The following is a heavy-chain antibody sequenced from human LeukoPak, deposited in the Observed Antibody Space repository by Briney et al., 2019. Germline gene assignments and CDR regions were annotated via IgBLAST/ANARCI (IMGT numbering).Heavy chain of an antibody. V-gene: IGHV1-18*01. J-gene: IGHJ4*02. CDR1: GYKFTNYG. Sequence: GASVKVSCKASGYKFTNYGISWVRQAPGQGLEWMGWISPYNGNTIYAQKLQGRVTMTTDTSTSTAYMELRSLRSDDTAVYYCAREDDSSGYDYWGQGTLVTVSS. CDR2: ISPYNGNT. D-gene: IGHD3-22*01. CDR3: AREDDSSGYDY.